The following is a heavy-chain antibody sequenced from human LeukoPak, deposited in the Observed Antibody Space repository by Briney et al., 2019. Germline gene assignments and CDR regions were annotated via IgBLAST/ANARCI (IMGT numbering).Heavy chain of an antibody. D-gene: IGHD3-10*01. V-gene: IGHV3-48*03. Sequence: GGSLRLSCAASGFTFRSYEMNWVRQAPGKGLEWVSYISSSSSTIYYSDSLKGRFTISRDNAKNSLYLQMNSLRAEDTAVYYCATGGGPGWFGELFRGYFFDYWGQGTLVTVSS. CDR3: ATGGGPGWFGELFRGYFFDY. CDR2: ISSSSSTI. J-gene: IGHJ4*02. CDR1: GFTFRSYE.